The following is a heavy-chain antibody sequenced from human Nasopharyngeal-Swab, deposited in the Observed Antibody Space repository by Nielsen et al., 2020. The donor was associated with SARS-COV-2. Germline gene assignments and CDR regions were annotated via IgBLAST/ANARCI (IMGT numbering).Heavy chain of an antibody. V-gene: IGHV3-11*04. D-gene: IGHD5-24*01. CDR2: ISSSGSIT. CDR1: GFSFSEYY. J-gene: IGHJ1*01. Sequence: GESLKISCAASGFSFSEYYMSWIRQAPGKGLEWISDISSSGSITHYADSIKGRFTISRDNAKKSLYLQMNSLGAEDTAVYYCARGVETIHHWGQGSLVTVSS. CDR3: ARGVETIHH.